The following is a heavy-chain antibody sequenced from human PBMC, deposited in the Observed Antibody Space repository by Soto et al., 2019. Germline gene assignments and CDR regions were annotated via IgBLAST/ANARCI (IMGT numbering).Heavy chain of an antibody. CDR1: GYSIGSGYY. CDR2: IYHAGSV. J-gene: IGHJ6*02. Sequence: PSETLSPTCAVSGYSIGSGYYWAWIRQSPGKGLEWIGSIYHAGSVYYNPSLNGRVALSMDTSKNHFSLKLTSVTAADTAVYYCARTFDYYGMDVWGQGTTVTVSS. CDR3: ARTFDYYGMDV. V-gene: IGHV4-38-2*01.